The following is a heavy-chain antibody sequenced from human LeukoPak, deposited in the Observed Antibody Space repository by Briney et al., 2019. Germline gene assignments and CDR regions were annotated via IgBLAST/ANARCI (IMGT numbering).Heavy chain of an antibody. J-gene: IGHJ1*01. Sequence: SETLSLTCTVSGGSISSYYWSWIRQPPGKGLEWIGYIYYSGSTNYNPSLKSRVTISVDTSKNQFSLKLSSVTAADTAVYYCARGVSYYDSSGYYNEYFQHWGQGPLVTVSS. CDR1: GGSISSYY. V-gene: IGHV4-59*08. D-gene: IGHD3-22*01. CDR2: IYYSGST. CDR3: ARGVSYYDSSGYYNEYFQH.